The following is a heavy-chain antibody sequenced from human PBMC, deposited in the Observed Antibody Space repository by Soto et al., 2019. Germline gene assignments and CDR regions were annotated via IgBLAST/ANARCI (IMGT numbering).Heavy chain of an antibody. CDR2: ISGSGGST. V-gene: IGHV3-23*01. Sequence: EVKMLESGGGLVQPGGSLRLSCAASEFTFSSYAMNWVRQAPGKGLEWVSAISGSGGSTYYADSVKGRFTISRDNSKNTLYLQMNSLRAEDTAVYYCAKASGTYYPYFDYWGQGTLVTVSS. CDR1: EFTFSSYA. D-gene: IGHD1-26*01. J-gene: IGHJ4*02. CDR3: AKASGTYYPYFDY.